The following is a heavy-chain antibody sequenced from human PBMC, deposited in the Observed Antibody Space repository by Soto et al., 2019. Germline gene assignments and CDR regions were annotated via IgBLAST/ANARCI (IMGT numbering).Heavy chain of an antibody. V-gene: IGHV3-33*03. Sequence: QVHLVESGGGVVQPGRSLRLSCATSGFTFTNYVMHWVRQTPGKGLERVANVWYDGRQKWYADFAKGRLTISRDNSEHPAALQVNSLRVEDTAVYYCATVPVGSICSIGSWVIDHWGQGNRVTVSS. CDR3: ATVPVGSICSIGSWVIDH. J-gene: IGHJ4*02. CDR2: VWYDGRQK. CDR1: GFTFTNYV. D-gene: IGHD2-15*01.